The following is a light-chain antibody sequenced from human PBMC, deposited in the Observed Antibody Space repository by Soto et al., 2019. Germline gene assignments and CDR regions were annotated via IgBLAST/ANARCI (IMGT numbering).Light chain of an antibody. CDR2: GAS. J-gene: IGKJ2*01. Sequence: EIVLTQSPGTLSLSPGERATLSCRASQSVSSSYLAWYQPKPGQAPRLLIYGASSRATGIPDRFSGSGSGTDFTLTISRLEPEDFAVYYCQQYGSSPPVYTFGQGTKLEIK. V-gene: IGKV3-20*01. CDR3: QQYGSSPPVYT. CDR1: QSVSSSY.